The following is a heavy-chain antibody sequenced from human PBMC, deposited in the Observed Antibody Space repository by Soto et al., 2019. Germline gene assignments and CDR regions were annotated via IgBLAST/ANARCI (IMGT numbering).Heavy chain of an antibody. CDR3: ARASFVEYSSGPLSY. J-gene: IGHJ4*02. D-gene: IGHD6-19*01. V-gene: IGHV1-2*02. Sequence: ASVKVSCKASGYTFTGYYMHWVLQAPGQGLEWMGWINPNSGGTNYAQKFQGRVTMTRDTSISTAYMELSRLRSDDTAVYYCARASFVEYSSGPLSYWGQGTLVTVSS. CDR2: INPNSGGT. CDR1: GYTFTGYY.